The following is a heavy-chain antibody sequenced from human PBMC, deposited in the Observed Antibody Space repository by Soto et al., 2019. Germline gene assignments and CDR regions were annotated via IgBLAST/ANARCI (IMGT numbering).Heavy chain of an antibody. Sequence: PGGSLRLSCAASGFTFSSYAMHWVRQAPGKGLEWVSTVSASGGGTFYANSVKGRFTISRDNSKNTLYLQMNSLRAEDTAVYYCAKEYYYDSSGPFQHWGQGTLVTVSS. V-gene: IGHV3-23*01. CDR2: VSASGGGT. D-gene: IGHD3-22*01. CDR3: AKEYYYDSSGPFQH. CDR1: GFTFSSYA. J-gene: IGHJ1*01.